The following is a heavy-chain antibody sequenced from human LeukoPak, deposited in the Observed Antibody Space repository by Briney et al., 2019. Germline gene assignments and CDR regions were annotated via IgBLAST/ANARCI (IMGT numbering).Heavy chain of an antibody. Sequence: PGGSLRLSCAASGFTFSSYAMSWVRQAPGRGLEWVSAIRVSVDTTYYADSVKGRFTISRDNSKSTLYLQMNSLRAEDTAVYYCARDCGSDCSQAFDIWGQGTMVTVSS. D-gene: IGHD2-21*02. CDR2: IRVSVDTT. J-gene: IGHJ3*02. CDR3: ARDCGSDCSQAFDI. V-gene: IGHV3-23*01. CDR1: GFTFSSYA.